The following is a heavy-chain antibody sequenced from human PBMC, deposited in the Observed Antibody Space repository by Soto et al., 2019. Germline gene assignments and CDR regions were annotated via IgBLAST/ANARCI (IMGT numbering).Heavy chain of an antibody. CDR3: AHGLTVRGVIRFDY. V-gene: IGHV2-5*01. CDR2: IYWNDDK. D-gene: IGHD3-10*01. Sequence: GSGPTLVNPTQTLTLTCTFSGFSLSTSGVGVGWIRQPPGKALEWLALIYWNDDKRYSPSLKSRLTITKDTSKNQVVLTMTNMDPVDTATYYCAHGLTVRGVIRFDYWGQGTLVTVPS. J-gene: IGHJ4*02. CDR1: GFSLSTSGVG.